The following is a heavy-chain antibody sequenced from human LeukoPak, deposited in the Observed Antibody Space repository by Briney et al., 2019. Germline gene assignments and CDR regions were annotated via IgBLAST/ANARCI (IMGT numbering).Heavy chain of an antibody. CDR2: IYYSGST. J-gene: IGHJ4*02. CDR3: ARDKKGASCYDY. V-gene: IGHV4-59*01. Sequence: SETLSLTCTVSGGSISSYYWSWIRQPPGKELEWIGYIYYSGSTNYNPSLKSRVTISVDTSKNQFSLKLSSVTAADTAVYYCARDKKGASCYDYWGQGTLVTVSS. D-gene: IGHD2-2*01. CDR1: GGSISSYY.